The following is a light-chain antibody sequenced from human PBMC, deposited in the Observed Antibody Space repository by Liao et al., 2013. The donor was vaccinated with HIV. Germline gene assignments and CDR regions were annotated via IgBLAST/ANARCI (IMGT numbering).Light chain of an antibody. Sequence: SYELTQAPSRDRAPRTRQPESPAQEINWANRVYLLVSAEARPVPXRWSSIRIPTGPQGLPERFSGSNSGNTATLTISGTQPMDEADYYCQAWDRNTAIFGGGTKLTVL. CDR3: QAWDRNTAI. V-gene: IGLV3-1*01. CDR2: RIP. J-gene: IGLJ2*01. CDR1: NWANRV.